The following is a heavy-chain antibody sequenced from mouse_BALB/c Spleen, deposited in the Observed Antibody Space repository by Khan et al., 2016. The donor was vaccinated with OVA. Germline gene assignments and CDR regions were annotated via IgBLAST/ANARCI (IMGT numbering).Heavy chain of an antibody. Sequence: VQLKESGPGLVKPSQSLSLTCTVTGYSITSDYAWNWIRQFPGNKLEWVGYISYSGRTSYNPSLKSRISITRGTSKNQFFLQLGSVTTEDTATYYCARSVTITTVVATDFDYWGQGTTLTVSS. CDR2: ISYSGRT. CDR1: GYSITSDYA. CDR3: ARSVTITTVVATDFDY. V-gene: IGHV3-2*02. J-gene: IGHJ2*01. D-gene: IGHD1-1*01.